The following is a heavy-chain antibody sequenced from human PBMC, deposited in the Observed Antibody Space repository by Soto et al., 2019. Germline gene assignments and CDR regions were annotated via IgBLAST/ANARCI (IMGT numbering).Heavy chain of an antibody. CDR3: ARDPVLRFLEWLSPPDY. Sequence: ASVKVSCKASGYTFTSYGISWVRQAPGQGLEWMGWISAYNGNTNYAQKLQGRVTMTTDTSTSTAYMELRSLRSDDTAVYHCARDPVLRFLEWLSPPDYWGQGTLVTVSS. V-gene: IGHV1-18*04. J-gene: IGHJ4*02. CDR2: ISAYNGNT. D-gene: IGHD3-3*01. CDR1: GYTFTSYG.